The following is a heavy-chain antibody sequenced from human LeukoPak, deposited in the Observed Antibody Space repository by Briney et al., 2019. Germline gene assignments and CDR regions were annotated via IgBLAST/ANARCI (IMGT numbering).Heavy chain of an antibody. CDR2: IKQDGSEK. CDR3: ANGDGFDY. CDR1: GFTFSNFW. D-gene: IGHD5-24*01. V-gene: IGHV3-7*01. J-gene: IGHJ4*02. Sequence: GGSLRLSCATSGFTFSNFWMSWVRQAPGKGLEWVANIKQDGSEKYYVDSVKGRFTISRDNAKNSLYLQMNSLRAEDTAVYYCANGDGFDYWGQGTLVTVTS.